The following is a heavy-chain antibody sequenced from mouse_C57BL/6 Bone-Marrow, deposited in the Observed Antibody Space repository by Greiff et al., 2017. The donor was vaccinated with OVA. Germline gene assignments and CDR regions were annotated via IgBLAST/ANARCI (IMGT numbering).Heavy chain of an antibody. Sequence: QVQLQQSGAELVRPGASVTLSCKASGYTFTDYEMHWVKQTPVHGLEWIGAIDPETGGTAYNQKFKGKATLTADKSSSTAYMQLRSLTSEDSAVYYCTRSGYYGSSFWGQGTSVTVSS. V-gene: IGHV1-15*01. CDR2: IDPETGGT. CDR3: TRSGYYGSSF. J-gene: IGHJ4*01. D-gene: IGHD1-1*01. CDR1: GYTFTDYE.